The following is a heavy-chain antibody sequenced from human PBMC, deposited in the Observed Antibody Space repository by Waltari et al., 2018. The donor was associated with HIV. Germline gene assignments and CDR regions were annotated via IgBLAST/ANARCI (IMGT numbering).Heavy chain of an antibody. Sequence: EVQLVESGGGLVQPGGSLRLSCAASGFTFRTYWMTWVRQAPGKGLEWLANIKQDGSEKYYADSVKDRFTVSRDNNKKSLYLQMSSLRAEDTAVYYCARDLKDYDFWSPVDVWGQGTTVTVSS. CDR2: IKQDGSEK. V-gene: IGHV3-7*01. J-gene: IGHJ6*02. D-gene: IGHD3-3*01. CDR3: ARDLKDYDFWSPVDV. CDR1: GFTFRTYW.